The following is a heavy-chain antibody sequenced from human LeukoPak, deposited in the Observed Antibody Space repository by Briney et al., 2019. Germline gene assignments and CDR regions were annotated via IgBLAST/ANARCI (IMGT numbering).Heavy chain of an antibody. Sequence: ASVKVSCKASGYTFTGYYMHWVRQAPGQGLEWMGRINPNNGGTNYEKKFQGRVTMTRDTSISTDYMELSSLRSDDTAVYYCAHGGGSYGDVWGQGTMVTVSS. CDR3: AHGGGSYGDV. J-gene: IGHJ3*01. CDR2: INPNNGGT. V-gene: IGHV1-2*06. CDR1: GYTFTGYY. D-gene: IGHD1-26*01.